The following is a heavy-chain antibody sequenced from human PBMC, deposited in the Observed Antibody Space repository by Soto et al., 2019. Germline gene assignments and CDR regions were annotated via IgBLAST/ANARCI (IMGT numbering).Heavy chain of an antibody. D-gene: IGHD5-12*01. J-gene: IGHJ4*02. CDR3: ARGRRDGYNFDLDY. CDR1: GGSISSYY. CDR2: IYYTGST. V-gene: IGHV4-59*01. Sequence: SETLSLTCSVSGGSISSYYWSWIRQPPGKGLEWIGYIYYTGSTNYHPSLKSRVTISVDTSKNQFSLKLSSVTAADTAVYYCARGRRDGYNFDLDYWGQGTLVTVSS.